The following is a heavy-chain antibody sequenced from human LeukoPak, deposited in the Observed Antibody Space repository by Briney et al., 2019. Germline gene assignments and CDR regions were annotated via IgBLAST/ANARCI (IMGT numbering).Heavy chain of an antibody. CDR3: ARVSLGYSSGWLLY. Sequence: GGSLRLSCAASGFTFSSYGMHWVRQAPGKGLEWVAVIWYDGSNKYYADSVKGRFTISRDNSKNTLYLQMNSLRAEDTAVYYCARVSLGYSSGWLLYWGQGTLVTVSS. D-gene: IGHD6-19*01. CDR1: GFTFSSYG. V-gene: IGHV3-33*01. J-gene: IGHJ4*02. CDR2: IWYDGSNK.